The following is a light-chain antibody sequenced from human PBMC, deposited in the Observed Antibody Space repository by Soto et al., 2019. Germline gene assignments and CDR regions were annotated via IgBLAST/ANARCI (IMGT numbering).Light chain of an antibody. CDR2: DDS. CDR3: QVWDSSREHVV. V-gene: IGLV3-21*02. CDR1: TIGGKS. J-gene: IGLJ2*01. Sequence: SSELTQPPSVSVAPGQTARITCGGNTIGGKSVHWYQQKPGQAPALVVYDDSDRPSGIPERISGSNSGNTATLTISRVEVGDEADYYCQVWDSSREHVVFGGGTQLTVL.